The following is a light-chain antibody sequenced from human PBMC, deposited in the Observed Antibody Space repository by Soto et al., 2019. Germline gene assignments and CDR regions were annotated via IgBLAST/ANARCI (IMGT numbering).Light chain of an antibody. J-gene: IGLJ2*01. CDR2: EVT. CDR3: NSYTNSSAVV. CDR1: SSNIGNND. V-gene: IGLV2-14*01. Sequence: QAVLTQPPSVSAAPGQKVSISCSGSSSNIGNNDVSWYQQHPGNAPKLLVYEVTNRPSGVSDRFSGSKSGNTASLTISGLQAEDEADYYCNSYTNSSAVVFGGGTKLTVL.